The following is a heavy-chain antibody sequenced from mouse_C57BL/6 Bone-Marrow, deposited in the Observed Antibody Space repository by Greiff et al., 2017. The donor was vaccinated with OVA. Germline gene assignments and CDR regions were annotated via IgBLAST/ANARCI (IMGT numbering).Heavy chain of an antibody. CDR1: GYTFTSYW. Sequence: VQLQQPGAELVRPGTSVKLSCKASGYTFTSYWMLWVKQRPGQGLEWIGVIDPSDSYTNYNQKFKGKATLTVDTSSSTAYMQLSSLTSEDSAVYYCARSGYSYAMDYWGQGTSVTVSS. D-gene: IGHD2-3*01. V-gene: IGHV1-59*01. J-gene: IGHJ4*01. CDR3: ARSGYSYAMDY. CDR2: IDPSDSYT.